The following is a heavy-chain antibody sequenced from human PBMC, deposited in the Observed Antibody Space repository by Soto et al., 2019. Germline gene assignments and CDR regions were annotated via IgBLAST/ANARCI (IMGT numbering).Heavy chain of an antibody. CDR1: GGTFSSYA. V-gene: IGHV1-69*13. J-gene: IGHJ6*02. CDR2: IIPIFGTA. CDR3: AREGDCTNGVCHPDWDLYYYGMDV. Sequence: SVKVSCKASGGTFSSYAISWVRQAPGQGLEWMGGIIPIFGTANYAQKFQGRVTITADESTSTAYMELSSLRSEDTAVYYCAREGDCTNGVCHPDWDLYYYGMDVWGQGTTVTVSS. D-gene: IGHD2-8*01.